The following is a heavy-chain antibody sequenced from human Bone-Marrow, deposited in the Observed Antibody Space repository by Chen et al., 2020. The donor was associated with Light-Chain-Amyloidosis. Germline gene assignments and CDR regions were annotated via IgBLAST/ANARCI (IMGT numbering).Heavy chain of an antibody. V-gene: IGHV5-51*01. J-gene: IGHJ4*02. CDR3: ARRGDGYNFDY. CDR1: GYTFPNYW. CDR2: IYPDDTDA. D-gene: IGHD5-12*01. Sequence: SWGGSGYTFPNYWIGWVRQLPGKGLEWMGVIYPDDTDARYSPSFEGQVTISADKSITTAYLQWRSLKASDTAMYYCARRGDGYNFDYWGQGTLVTVSS.